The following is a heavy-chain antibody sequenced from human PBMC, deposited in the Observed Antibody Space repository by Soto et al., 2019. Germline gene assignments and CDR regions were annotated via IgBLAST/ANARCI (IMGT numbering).Heavy chain of an antibody. D-gene: IGHD3-3*02. Sequence: GGSLRLSCAASGFTFSSYGMHWVRQAPGKGLEWVAVIWYDGSNKYYADSVKGRFTISRDNSKNTLYLQMNSLRAEDTAVYYCARDRLAIPPEGAFDIWGQGTMVTVSS. CDR3: ARDRLAIPPEGAFDI. CDR1: GFTFSSYG. J-gene: IGHJ3*02. CDR2: IWYDGSNK. V-gene: IGHV3-33*08.